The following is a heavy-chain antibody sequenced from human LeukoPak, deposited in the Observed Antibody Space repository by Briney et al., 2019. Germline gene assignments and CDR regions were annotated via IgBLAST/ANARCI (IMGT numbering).Heavy chain of an antibody. Sequence: SQTLSLTCAISGDSVSSNSAAWNWIRQSPSRGLEWLGRTYYRSKWYNEYAVSVKSRITINPDTSKNQFSLKLSSVTAADTAVYYCARVKYSSSWYSGADSVNWFDPWGQGTLVTVSS. J-gene: IGHJ5*02. CDR1: GDSVSSNSAA. V-gene: IGHV6-1*01. D-gene: IGHD6-13*01. CDR3: ARVKYSSSWYSGADSVNWFDP. CDR2: TYYRSKWYN.